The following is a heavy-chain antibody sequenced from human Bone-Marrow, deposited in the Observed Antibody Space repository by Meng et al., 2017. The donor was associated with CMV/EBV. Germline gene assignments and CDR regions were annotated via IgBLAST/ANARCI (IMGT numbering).Heavy chain of an antibody. J-gene: IGHJ6*02. Sequence: ASVKVSCKASGYTFTSYYMHWVRQAPGQGLGWMGIINPSGGSTSYAQKFQGRVTMTRDTSTSTVYMELSSLRFEDTAVYYCARDSRVGATRYYYYGMDVWGQGTTVTVSS. CDR3: ARDSRVGATRYYYYGMDV. CDR1: GYTFTSYY. V-gene: IGHV1-46*01. CDR2: INPSGGST. D-gene: IGHD1-26*01.